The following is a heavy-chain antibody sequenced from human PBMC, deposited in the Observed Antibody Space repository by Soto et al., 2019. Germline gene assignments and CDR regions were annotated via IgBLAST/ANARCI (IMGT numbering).Heavy chain of an antibody. CDR2: IYYSGST. CDR1: GGSISSSSYY. J-gene: IGHJ6*02. CDR3: VHWNYVNYYYGMDV. D-gene: IGHD1-7*01. V-gene: IGHV4-39*01. Sequence: SETLSLTCTVSGGSISSSSYYWGWIRQPPGKGLEWIGSIYYSGSTYYNPSLKSRVTISVDTSKNQFSLKLSSVTAADTAVYYCVHWNYVNYYYGMDVWGQGTTVTVSS.